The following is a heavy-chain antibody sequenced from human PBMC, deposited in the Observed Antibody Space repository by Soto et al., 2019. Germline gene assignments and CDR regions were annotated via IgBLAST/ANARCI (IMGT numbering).Heavy chain of an antibody. D-gene: IGHD3-10*01. V-gene: IGHV3-30-3*01. CDR3: ARVGELLYVYYYYGMDV. J-gene: IGHJ6*02. CDR1: GFTFSSYA. CDR2: ISYDGSNK. Sequence: GGSLRLSCAASGFTFSSYAMHWVRQAPGKGLEWVAVISYDGSNKYYADSVKGRFTISRDNSKNTLYLQMNSLRAEDTAVYYCARVGELLYVYYYYGMDVWGQGTTVTVSS.